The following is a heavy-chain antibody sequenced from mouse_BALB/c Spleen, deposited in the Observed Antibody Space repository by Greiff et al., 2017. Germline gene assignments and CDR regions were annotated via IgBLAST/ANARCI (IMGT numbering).Heavy chain of an antibody. Sequence: VQLQQSGAELARPGASVKLSCKASGYTFTSYWMQWVKQRPGQGLEWIGAIYPGDGDTRYTQKFKGKATLTADKSSSTAYMQLSSLASEDSAVYYCARSGGNYVFDYWGQGTTLTVSS. J-gene: IGHJ2*01. CDR2: IYPGDGDT. V-gene: IGHV1-87*01. CDR3: ARSGGNYVFDY. D-gene: IGHD2-1*01. CDR1: GYTFTSYW.